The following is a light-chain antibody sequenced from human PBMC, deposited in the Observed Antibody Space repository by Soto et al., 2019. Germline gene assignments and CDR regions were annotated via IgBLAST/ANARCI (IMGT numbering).Light chain of an antibody. CDR2: AAS. CDR1: QGISSY. Sequence: IRMTQSPSSFSASTGDRVTISCRASQGISSYLAWYQQKPGKAPKLLIYAASTLQSGVPSRFSGSGSGTDFTLTISCLQSEDFATYYCQQYYSYPRTFGHGTKVDI. CDR3: QQYYSYPRT. V-gene: IGKV1-8*01. J-gene: IGKJ1*01.